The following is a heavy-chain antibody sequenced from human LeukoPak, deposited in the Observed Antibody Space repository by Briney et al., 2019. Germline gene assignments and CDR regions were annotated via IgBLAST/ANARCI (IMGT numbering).Heavy chain of an antibody. J-gene: IGHJ4*02. Sequence: GGSLRLSCAASGFTLSSYAMSWVRQAPGKGLEWVSAISGSGGSTYYADSVKGWFTISRDNSKNTLYLQMNSLRAEDTAVYYCAKVPEQWLAPFDYWGQGTLVTVSS. CDR3: AKVPEQWLAPFDY. CDR2: ISGSGGST. V-gene: IGHV3-23*01. CDR1: GFTLSSYA. D-gene: IGHD6-19*01.